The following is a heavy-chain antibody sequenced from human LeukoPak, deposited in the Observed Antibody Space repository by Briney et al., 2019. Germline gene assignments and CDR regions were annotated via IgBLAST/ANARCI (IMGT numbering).Heavy chain of an antibody. D-gene: IGHD2-2*01. CDR3: ARGVVPATSHLPLLDS. CDR2: IHYSGSP. V-gene: IGHV4-59*01. Sequence: SETLSLTCTVSGGSISPDYWTWIRQPPGKGLEWIGYIHYSGSPNYNPSLQSRVTISTDASKNQFSLSLKSVIAADTAVYYCARGVVPATSHLPLLDSWGQGTLVTVSS. CDR1: GGSISPDY. J-gene: IGHJ4*02.